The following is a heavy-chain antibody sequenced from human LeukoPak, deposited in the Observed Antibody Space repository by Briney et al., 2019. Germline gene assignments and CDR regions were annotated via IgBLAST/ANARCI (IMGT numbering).Heavy chain of an antibody. J-gene: IGHJ6*03. Sequence: SETLSLTCTVSGGSISSSSYYWGWIRQPPGKGLEWIGSIYYSGSTDYNPSLKSRVTISVDTSKNQFSLKLSSATAADTAVYYCARHKVVYCSGGSCYYYSYMDVWGKGTTVTISS. CDR1: GGSISSSSYY. D-gene: IGHD2-15*01. CDR3: ARHKVVYCSGGSCYYYSYMDV. V-gene: IGHV4-39*01. CDR2: IYYSGST.